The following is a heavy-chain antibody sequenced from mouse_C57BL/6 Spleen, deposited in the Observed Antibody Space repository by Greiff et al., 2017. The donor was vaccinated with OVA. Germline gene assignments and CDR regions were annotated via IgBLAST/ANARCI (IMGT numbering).Heavy chain of an antibody. CDR2: ISSGSSTI. V-gene: IGHV5-17*01. J-gene: IGHJ4*01. D-gene: IGHD2-10*01. Sequence: EVKLMESGGGLVKPGGSLKLSCAASGFTFSDYGMHWVRQAPEKGLEWVAYISSGSSTIYYADTVKGRFTISRDNAKHTLFLQMTSLRSEDTAMYYCARPYYGNFYAMDYWGQGTSVTVSS. CDR1: GFTFSDYG. CDR3: ARPYYGNFYAMDY.